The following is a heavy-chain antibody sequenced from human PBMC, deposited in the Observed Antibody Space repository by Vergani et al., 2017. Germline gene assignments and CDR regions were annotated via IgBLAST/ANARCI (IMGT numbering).Heavy chain of an antibody. CDR1: GFTFSDHY. CDR2: MSSGDSI. Sequence: QVQLVESGGGLVKPGGSLRLSCAASGFTFSDHYMSWVRQAPGKGLEWISYMSSGDSIYYANSVKGRFTVSRDNTKNTLYLQMNSLRAEDTAVYYCARETDTGSSVSYNYYPIDVWGQGATVAVSS. V-gene: IGHV3-11*04. D-gene: IGHD3-9*01. J-gene: IGHJ6*02. CDR3: ARETDTGSSVSYNYYPIDV.